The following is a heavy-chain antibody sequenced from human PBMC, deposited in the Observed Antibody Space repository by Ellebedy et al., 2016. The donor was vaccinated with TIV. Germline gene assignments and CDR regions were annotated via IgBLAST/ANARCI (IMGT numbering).Heavy chain of an antibody. Sequence: AASVKVSCKASGGTFSSYAISWVRQAPGQGLEWMGGIIPILGIANYAQKFQGRVTITADKSTSTAYMELSSLRSEDTAVYYCARDSSGGYYDYWGQGTLVTVSS. V-gene: IGHV1-69*10. CDR3: ARDSSGGYYDY. D-gene: IGHD3-22*01. CDR1: GGTFSSYA. CDR2: IIPILGIA. J-gene: IGHJ4*02.